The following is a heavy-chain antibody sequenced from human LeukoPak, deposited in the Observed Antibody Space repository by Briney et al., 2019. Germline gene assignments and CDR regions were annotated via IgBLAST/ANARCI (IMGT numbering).Heavy chain of an antibody. CDR2: ISPYSGNT. J-gene: IGHJ4*02. Sequence: ASVKVSCKASGYTFTSCGINWVRQAPGQGLEWMGWISPYSGNTNYAQKLQGRVTMTTDTSTSTAYMELRSLRSDDTAVYYCARGIVGAIPHFDYWGQGTLVTVSS. V-gene: IGHV1-18*01. D-gene: IGHD1-26*01. CDR3: ARGIVGAIPHFDY. CDR1: GYTFTSCG.